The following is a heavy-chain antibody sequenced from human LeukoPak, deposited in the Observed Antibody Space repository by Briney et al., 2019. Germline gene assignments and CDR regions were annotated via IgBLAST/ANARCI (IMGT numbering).Heavy chain of an antibody. CDR3: ARRSYDPLYNWFDP. D-gene: IGHD3-3*01. CDR1: GGSISSYY. V-gene: IGHV4-59*08. J-gene: IGHJ5*02. CDR2: IYYSGST. Sequence: NPSETLSLTCTVSGGSISSYYWSWIRQPPGKGLEWIGYIYYSGSTNYNPSLKSRVTISVDTSKNQFSLKLSSVTAADTAVYYCARRSYDPLYNWFDPWGQGTLVTVSS.